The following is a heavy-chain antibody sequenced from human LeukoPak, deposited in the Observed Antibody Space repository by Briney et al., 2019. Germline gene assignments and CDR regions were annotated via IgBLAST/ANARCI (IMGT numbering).Heavy chain of an antibody. CDR3: AKGGLTTPLHY. J-gene: IGHJ4*02. Sequence: PGGFLSLSCAASAFPFSTYVMSWVRQAPGGGLEWISSISGDGARTCYTNSVKGRFTISRDNPKNTLFLQVNSLRVEDTAVYYCAKGGLTTPLHYWGQGTLVTVSS. CDR1: AFPFSTYV. CDR2: ISGDGART. D-gene: IGHD1-14*01. V-gene: IGHV3-23*01.